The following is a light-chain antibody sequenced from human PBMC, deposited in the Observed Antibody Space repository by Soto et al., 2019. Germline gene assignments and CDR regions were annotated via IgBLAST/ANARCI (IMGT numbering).Light chain of an antibody. Sequence: DIQMTQSPSTLSASVGDRVTITCRASQSISSWLAWYQQKPGKAPKLLIYKASSLESGVPSRFSGCGSGTEFTLTISSLQPDDFPTYYCQQYNSYPITFGQGTRLEIK. V-gene: IGKV1-5*03. CDR3: QQYNSYPIT. CDR2: KAS. J-gene: IGKJ5*01. CDR1: QSISSW.